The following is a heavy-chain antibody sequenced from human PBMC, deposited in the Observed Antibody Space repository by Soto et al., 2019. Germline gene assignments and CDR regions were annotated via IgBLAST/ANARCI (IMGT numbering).Heavy chain of an antibody. CDR1: GFTLSTFG. CDR2: VSYDESHV. Sequence: PGGSLRLSCAASGFTLSTFGIHWVRQAPGKGLEWAALVSYDESHVYYADSVKGRFAISRDISKNTVYLQMDSLRSEDTAIYYCAKXMFPQTVPISSSPWGDSWGQGTLVTVSS. V-gene: IGHV3-30*18. D-gene: IGHD6-6*01. J-gene: IGHJ5*01. CDR3: AKXMFPQTVPISSSPWGDS.